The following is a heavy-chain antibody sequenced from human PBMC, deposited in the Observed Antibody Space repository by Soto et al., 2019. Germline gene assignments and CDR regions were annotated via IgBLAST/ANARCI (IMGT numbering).Heavy chain of an antibody. V-gene: IGHV4-30-2*01. D-gene: IGHD3-9*01. CDR2: ISQTGAT. CDR3: ARARYCDWCFDL. J-gene: IGHJ4*02. CDR1: GGSITSGNSYS. Sequence: SETLSLTCAVSGGSITSGNSYSWAWIRQPPGRGLEWIGSISQTGATSYNPSLKSRVSVSLDKSKNQFSLRLTSVTAADTAVYFCARARYCDWCFDLWGLGTPVTVSS.